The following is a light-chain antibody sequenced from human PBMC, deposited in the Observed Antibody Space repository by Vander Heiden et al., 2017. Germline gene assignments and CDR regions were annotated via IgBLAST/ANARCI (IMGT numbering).Light chain of an antibody. CDR1: SSNIGSHT. J-gene: IGLJ3*02. V-gene: IGLV1-44*01. CDR2: LDH. Sequence: QSVLTQPPSASGTPGQRVSISCSGRSSNIGSHTVNWYQQYPGAAPKLLSDLDHERPSGVADRFSSSKSGTSASLAIGGLQYEDEADYYCAVRDDILRAVVVGGGTKLTVL. CDR3: AVRDDILRAVV.